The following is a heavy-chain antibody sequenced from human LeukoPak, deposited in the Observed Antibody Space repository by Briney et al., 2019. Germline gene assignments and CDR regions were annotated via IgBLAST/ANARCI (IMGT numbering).Heavy chain of an antibody. CDR2: IYYSGNT. CDR1: GGSISSYY. Sequence: PSETLSLTCTVSGGSISSYYWSWIRQPPGKGLEWIGYIYYSGNTNFNPSLKSRVTISVDTSKNQFSLKLSSVTAADTAVYYCARSYNYGYDYWGQGTLVTVSS. D-gene: IGHD5-18*01. CDR3: ARSYNYGYDY. J-gene: IGHJ4*02. V-gene: IGHV4-59*01.